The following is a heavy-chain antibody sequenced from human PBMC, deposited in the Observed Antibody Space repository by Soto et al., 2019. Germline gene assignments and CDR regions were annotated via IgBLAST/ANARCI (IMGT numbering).Heavy chain of an antibody. CDR2: ISSSSSTI. CDR3: ARERRRELLAPIDY. Sequence: EVQLVESGGGLVQPGGSLRLSCAASGFTFSSYSMNWVRQAAGKGLEWVSYISSSSSTIYYADSVKGRFTISRDNAKNSLYLQMNCLRDEDTAVYYCARERRRELLAPIDYWGQGTLVTVSS. D-gene: IGHD1-26*01. J-gene: IGHJ4*02. V-gene: IGHV3-48*02. CDR1: GFTFSSYS.